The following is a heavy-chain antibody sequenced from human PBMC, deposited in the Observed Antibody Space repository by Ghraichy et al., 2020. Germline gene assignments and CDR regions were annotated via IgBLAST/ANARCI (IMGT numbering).Heavy chain of an antibody. Sequence: GGSLRLSCAASGFTFSSYAMHWVRQAPGKGLEWVAVISYDGSNKYYADSVKGRFTISRDNSKNTLYLQMNSLRAEDTAVYYCARDLYDSAPYYDILTGYYTGAAAGRDGFDYWGQGTLVTVSS. J-gene: IGHJ4*02. CDR3: ARDLYDSAPYYDILTGYYTGAAAGRDGFDY. CDR1: GFTFSSYA. V-gene: IGHV3-30*04. D-gene: IGHD3-9*01. CDR2: ISYDGSNK.